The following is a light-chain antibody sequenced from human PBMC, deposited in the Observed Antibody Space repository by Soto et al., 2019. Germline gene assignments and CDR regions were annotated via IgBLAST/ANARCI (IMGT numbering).Light chain of an antibody. Sequence: DIVMTQSPLSLPVTPGEPASISCRSSQSLVHSNGNKYLEWYLQKPGQSPQLLIYLGSNRASGVPGRFSGSGSGTDFTLKISRVEAEDVGVYYCMQAVQSPRTFGQGTKLEIK. CDR3: MQAVQSPRT. V-gene: IGKV2-28*01. CDR2: LGS. J-gene: IGKJ2*01. CDR1: QSLVHSNGNKY.